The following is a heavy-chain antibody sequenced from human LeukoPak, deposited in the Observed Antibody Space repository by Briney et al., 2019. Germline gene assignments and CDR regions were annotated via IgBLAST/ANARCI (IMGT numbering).Heavy chain of an antibody. CDR3: ARDYYDSSGYPVYIDY. V-gene: IGHV4-39*01. Sequence: SETLSLTCTVSGGSISSSSYYLGWIRQPPGKGLEWIGSIYYSGNTYYNPSLKSRVTISVDTSKNQFSLKLSSVTAADTAVYYCARDYYDSSGYPVYIDYWGQGTLVTVSS. D-gene: IGHD3-22*01. CDR1: GGSISSSSYY. J-gene: IGHJ4*02. CDR2: IYYSGNT.